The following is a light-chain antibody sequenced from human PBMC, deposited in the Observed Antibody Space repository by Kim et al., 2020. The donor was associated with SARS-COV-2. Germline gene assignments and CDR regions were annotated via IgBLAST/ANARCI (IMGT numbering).Light chain of an antibody. Sequence: SPGKRAPLSCRASQGVSSNLAWYQQKPGQAPRLLIYGTSTRATDIPARFSGSGSGTEFTLTISSLQSEDFAVYYCQQYNNWPPWTFGQGTKVDIK. CDR1: QGVSSN. CDR3: QQYNNWPPWT. V-gene: IGKV3-15*01. CDR2: GTS. J-gene: IGKJ1*01.